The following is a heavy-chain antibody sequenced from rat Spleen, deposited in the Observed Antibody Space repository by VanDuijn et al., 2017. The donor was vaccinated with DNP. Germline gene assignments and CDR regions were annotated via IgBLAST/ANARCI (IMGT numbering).Heavy chain of an antibody. CDR2: ISHEGDST. D-gene: IGHD1-2*01. V-gene: IGHV5-22*01. J-gene: IGHJ3*01. CDR3: ARHSSFMDWFVS. Sequence: EVQLVESGGGLVQPGRSLKLSCAASGFTFSDSYMAWVRLAPKKGLEWVASISHEGDSTYYGGSVKGRFTISRDNAKSTLYLQMSSLRSADTATYYCARHSSFMDWFVSWGQGTLVTVSS. CDR1: GFTFSDSY.